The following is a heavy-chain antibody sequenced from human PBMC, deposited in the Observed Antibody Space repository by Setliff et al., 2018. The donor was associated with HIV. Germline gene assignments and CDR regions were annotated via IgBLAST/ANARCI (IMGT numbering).Heavy chain of an antibody. V-gene: IGHV4-39*07. J-gene: IGHJ5*01. CDR3: ARGLVGYNTNPRWSNWFDS. CDR1: GGSISSSSYC. D-gene: IGHD1-1*01. Sequence: PSETLSLTCTVAGGSISSSSYCWGWVRQPPGKGLEWLGSIYRTGSTYYNPSLESRVTISVDTSKNQFSLKLRSMTAADSAVYYCARGLVGYNTNPRWSNWFDSWGQGTLVTVSS. CDR2: IYRTGST.